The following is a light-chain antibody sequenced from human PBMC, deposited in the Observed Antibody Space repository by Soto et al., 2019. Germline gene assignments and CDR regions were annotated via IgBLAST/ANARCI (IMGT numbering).Light chain of an antibody. CDR2: DAS. J-gene: IGKJ3*01. Sequence: EIVLTQSPGTLSLSPGERATLSCRASQSVSSSSLAWYQQKRGQAPRLLIHDASIRATGIPDRFSGSGSGTDFTLTISRLEPEDFAVYYCQQYNDWPFTFGPGTKVDIK. CDR3: QQYNDWPFT. V-gene: IGKV3D-20*02. CDR1: QSVSSSS.